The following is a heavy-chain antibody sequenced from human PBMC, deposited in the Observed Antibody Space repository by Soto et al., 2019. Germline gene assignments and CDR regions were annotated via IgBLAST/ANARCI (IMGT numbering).Heavy chain of an antibody. J-gene: IGHJ4*02. CDR2: IFYSGTT. Sequence: QVQLQESGPGLVKPSQTLSLTCTVSGSSISSGGYFWSWIRQPPGKGLEWIGNIFYSGTTYYNPSPKSPLTISVDTSKNQFSLKLSSVTAADTAVYFCARGVLYWGQGTLVTVSS. D-gene: IGHD1-1*01. CDR3: ARGVLY. CDR1: GSSISSGGYF. V-gene: IGHV4-31*01.